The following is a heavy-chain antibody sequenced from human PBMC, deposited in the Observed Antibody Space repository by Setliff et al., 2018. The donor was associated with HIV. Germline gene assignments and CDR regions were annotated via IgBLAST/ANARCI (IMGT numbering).Heavy chain of an antibody. CDR3: ATLDPSGGNFLTY. D-gene: IGHD2-21*02. J-gene: IGHJ4*02. CDR2: IHASGKP. V-gene: IGHV4-4*09. CDR1: GDTAFY. Sequence: SETLSLTCTVSGDTAFYWSWIRPYQGKGLEWIGYIHASGKPNYNNSLKSRVTISLDTSNMQFYLRLTPVTAADTAVYYCATLDPSGGNFLTYWGQGKLVTVSS.